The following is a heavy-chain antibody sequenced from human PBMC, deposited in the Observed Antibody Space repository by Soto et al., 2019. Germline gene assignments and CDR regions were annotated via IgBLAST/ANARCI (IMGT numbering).Heavy chain of an antibody. CDR1: GYNFNIYG. CDR3: ARDPHEYWTSYWFDP. J-gene: IGHJ5*02. V-gene: IGHV1-18*01. Sequence: QVQLVQSGAEVKKPGASVKVSCKASGYNFNIYGINWVRQAPGQGLALMGWMSAYDGKTTYAEKFQGRVTMTTDASTSTAYMELRSLSSDDTAVYYCARDPHEYWTSYWFDPWGQGTLGTVSS. D-gene: IGHD3-3*01. CDR2: MSAYDGKT.